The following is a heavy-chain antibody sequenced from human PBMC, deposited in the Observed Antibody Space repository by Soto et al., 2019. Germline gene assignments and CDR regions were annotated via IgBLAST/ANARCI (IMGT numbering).Heavy chain of an antibody. CDR2: INHSGST. CDR3: ARGPQTPSDIVVVPAAATPDY. CDR1: GGSFSGYY. V-gene: IGHV4-34*01. J-gene: IGHJ4*02. D-gene: IGHD2-2*01. Sequence: PSETLSLTCAVYGGSFSGYYWSWVRQRPGKGLEWIGEINHSGSTNYNPSLKSRVTISVDTSKNQFSLKLSSVTAADTAVYYCARGPQTPSDIVVVPAAATPDYWGQGTLVTVSS.